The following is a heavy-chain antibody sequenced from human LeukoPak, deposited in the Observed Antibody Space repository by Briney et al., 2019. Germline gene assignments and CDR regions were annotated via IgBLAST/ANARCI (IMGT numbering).Heavy chain of an antibody. Sequence: LGASVKVSCKASGGTFSSYAISWVRQAPGQGLEWMGRIIPIFGIANYAQKFQGSVTITADKSTSTAYMELSSLRSEDTAVYYCAREGSSSRRFDYWGQGTLVTVSS. CDR1: GGTFSSYA. J-gene: IGHJ4*02. CDR2: IIPIFGIA. CDR3: AREGSSSRRFDY. V-gene: IGHV1-69*04. D-gene: IGHD6-13*01.